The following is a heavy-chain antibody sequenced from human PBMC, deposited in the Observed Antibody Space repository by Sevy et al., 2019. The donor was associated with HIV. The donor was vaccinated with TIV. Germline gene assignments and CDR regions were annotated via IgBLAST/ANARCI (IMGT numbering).Heavy chain of an antibody. Sequence: GGSLRLSCAASGFTFSSYAMHWVRQAPGKGLEWVAVISYDGSNKYYADSVKGRFTISRDNSKNTLYLQMNSLRAEDTAVYYCAREGRYCSGGSCYPDYYYGMDVWGQGTTVTVSS. J-gene: IGHJ6*02. D-gene: IGHD2-15*01. CDR1: GFTFSSYA. V-gene: IGHV3-30-3*01. CDR3: AREGRYCSGGSCYPDYYYGMDV. CDR2: ISYDGSNK.